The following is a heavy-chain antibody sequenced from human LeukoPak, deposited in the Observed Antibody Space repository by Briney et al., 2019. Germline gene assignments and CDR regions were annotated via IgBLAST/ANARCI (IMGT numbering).Heavy chain of an antibody. CDR3: ARALSVVGIDY. V-gene: IGHV4-39*07. CDR1: GGSISSSSYY. CDR2: IYYSGST. J-gene: IGHJ4*02. Sequence: PSETLSLTCTVSGGSISSSSYYWGWIRQPPGKGLEWIGSIYYSGSTYYNPSLKSRVTISVDTSKNQFSLKLSSVTAADTAVYYCARALSVVGIDYWGQGTLVTVSS. D-gene: IGHD3-22*01.